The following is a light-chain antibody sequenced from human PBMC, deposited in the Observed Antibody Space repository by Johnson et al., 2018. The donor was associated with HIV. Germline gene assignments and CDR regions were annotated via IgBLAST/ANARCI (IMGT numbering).Light chain of an antibody. Sequence: QSALTQPPSVSAAPGQKVTISCSGSTSKIGNNYVSWYQQVPGTAPKLLIYDTDKRPSGIPDRFSGSKSGTSATLGISGLQTGDEADYYCGTWDNSLSAGVFGSGTKVTVL. CDR1: TSKIGNNY. J-gene: IGLJ1*01. V-gene: IGLV1-51*01. CDR3: GTWDNSLSAGV. CDR2: DTD.